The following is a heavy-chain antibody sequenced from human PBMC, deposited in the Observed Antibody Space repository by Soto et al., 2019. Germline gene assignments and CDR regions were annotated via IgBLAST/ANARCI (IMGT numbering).Heavy chain of an antibody. V-gene: IGHV3-74*01. CDR3: ARDLDGDIEWYFDL. J-gene: IGHJ2*01. CDR1: GFTFSRYW. Sequence: EVQLVESGGGLVQPGGSLRLSCAASGFTFSRYWMYWVRQAPGKGLVWISRIGPHGIDSTYADSVKGRFTISRDNAKNTLCLQMNSIRAHGTAVYYCARDLDGDIEWYFDLWGRGTLVTVSS. CDR2: IGPHGIDS. D-gene: IGHD4-17*01.